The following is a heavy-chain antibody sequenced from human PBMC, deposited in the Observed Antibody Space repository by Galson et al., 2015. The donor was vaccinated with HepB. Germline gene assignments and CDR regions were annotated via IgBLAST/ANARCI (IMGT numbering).Heavy chain of an antibody. D-gene: IGHD4-17*01. Sequence: SVKVSCKASGGTFSSYAISWVRQAPGQGLEWMGGIIPIFGTANYAQKFQGRVTITADESTSTAYMELSSLRSEDTAVYYCARAAWSTLREGKYYYYGMDVWGQGTTVTVSS. J-gene: IGHJ6*02. V-gene: IGHV1-69*13. CDR3: ARAAWSTLREGKYYYYGMDV. CDR2: IIPIFGTA. CDR1: GGTFSSYA.